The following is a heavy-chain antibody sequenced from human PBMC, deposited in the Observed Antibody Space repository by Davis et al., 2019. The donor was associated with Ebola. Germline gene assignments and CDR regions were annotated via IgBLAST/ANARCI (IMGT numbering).Heavy chain of an antibody. D-gene: IGHD2-8*02. V-gene: IGHV5-51*01. CDR3: ASLRRTITGMDDAFDI. CDR2: IFPGDSDT. Sequence: KVSCKDSGNSFSSHWIGWVRQMPGKGLEWMGIIFPGDSDTRYRPSFRGQVTIPADKSFKTAFLQWSSLKASDTARYYCASLRRTITGMDDAFDIWGQGTMVTVSS. CDR1: GNSFSSHW. J-gene: IGHJ3*02.